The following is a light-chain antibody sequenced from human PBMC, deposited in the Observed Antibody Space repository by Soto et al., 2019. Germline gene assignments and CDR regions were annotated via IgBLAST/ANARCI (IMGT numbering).Light chain of an antibody. CDR3: QKYDRDPFT. J-gene: IGKJ3*01. Sequence: DIQMTQSPSSLSAYLGDRVTITCRASQGISNYLAWYQQKPGRLPKLLLFGASTLQSGVPARFSGSGSGTLFTLTINGLLPEDVATYYCQKYDRDPFTFGPGTKVDFK. V-gene: IGKV1-27*01. CDR2: GAS. CDR1: QGISNY.